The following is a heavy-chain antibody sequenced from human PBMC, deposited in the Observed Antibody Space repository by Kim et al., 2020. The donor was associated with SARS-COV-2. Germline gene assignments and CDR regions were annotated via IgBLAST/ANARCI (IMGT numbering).Heavy chain of an antibody. D-gene: IGHD3-22*01. CDR3: ARGLFLTLYYFDY. CDR1: GGSISSSSYY. J-gene: IGHJ4*02. Sequence: SETLSLTCTVSGGSISSSSYYWGWIRQPPGKGLEWIGSIYYSGSTYYNPSLKSRVTISVDTSKNQFSLKLSSVTAADTAVYYCARGLFLTLYYFDYWGQGTLVTVSS. CDR2: IYYSGST. V-gene: IGHV4-39*07.